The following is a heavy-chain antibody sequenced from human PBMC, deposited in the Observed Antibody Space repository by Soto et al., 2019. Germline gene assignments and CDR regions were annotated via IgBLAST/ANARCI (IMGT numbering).Heavy chain of an antibody. CDR1: GFTFSSYS. D-gene: IGHD2-2*01. V-gene: IGHV3-21*01. J-gene: IGHJ6*02. CDR3: ARGAVPAAIVEFSDV. CDR2: ISSSSSYI. Sequence: PGGSLRLSCAASGFTFSSYSMNWVRQAPGKGLEWVSSISSSSSYIYYADSVKGRFTISRDNAKNSLYLQMNSLRAEDTAVYYCARGAVPAAIVEFSDVWGQGTTVTVSS.